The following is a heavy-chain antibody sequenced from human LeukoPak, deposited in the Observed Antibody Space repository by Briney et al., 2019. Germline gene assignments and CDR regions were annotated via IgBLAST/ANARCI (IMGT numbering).Heavy chain of an antibody. J-gene: IGHJ6*02. CDR2: IYSGGST. CDR1: GFTVSSNY. CDR3: ARENGKYYYYGMDV. V-gene: IGHV3-53*01. Sequence: PGGSLRLSCAASGFTVSSNYMSWVRQAPGKGLEWVSVIYSGGSTYYADSVKGRFTISRDNSKNTLYLQMNSLRAEDTAVYYCARENGKYYYYGMDVWGQGTPVTVSS.